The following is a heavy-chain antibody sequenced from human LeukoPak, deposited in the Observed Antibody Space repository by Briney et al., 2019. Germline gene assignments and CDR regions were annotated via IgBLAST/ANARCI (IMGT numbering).Heavy chain of an antibody. CDR1: GYTFTGYY. Sequence: ASVKVSCKASGYTFTGYYMHWVRQAPGQGLEWMGRINPNSGGTNYAQKFQGRVIMIRDTSISTAYMELSRLRSDDTAVYYCARDRAVVVGATPGIGYWGQGTLVTVSS. J-gene: IGHJ4*02. CDR2: INPNSGGT. CDR3: ARDRAVVVGATPGIGY. V-gene: IGHV1-2*06. D-gene: IGHD1-26*01.